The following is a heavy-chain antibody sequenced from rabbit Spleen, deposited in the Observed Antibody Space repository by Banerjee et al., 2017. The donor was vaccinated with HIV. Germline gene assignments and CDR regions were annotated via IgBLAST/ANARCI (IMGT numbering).Heavy chain of an antibody. J-gene: IGHJ4*01. CDR2: IDPVFGST. CDR1: GFSFSSYY. Sequence: QSLEESGGGLVQPEGSLTLTCTASGFSFSSYYMSWVRQAPGKGLEWIGYIDPVFGSTYYANWVNGRFTISSHNAQNTLYLQLNSLTAADTATYFCARDGAGSSYFNLWGPGTLVTVS. V-gene: IGHV1S7*01. D-gene: IGHD8-1*01. CDR3: ARDGAGSSYFNL.